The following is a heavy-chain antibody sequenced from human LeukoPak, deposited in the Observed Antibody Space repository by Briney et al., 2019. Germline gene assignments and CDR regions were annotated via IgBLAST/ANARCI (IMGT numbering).Heavy chain of an antibody. CDR1: GFTFSSYG. V-gene: IGHV3-30*02. J-gene: IGHJ4*02. CDR3: AARDFWSGPASDY. D-gene: IGHD3-3*01. Sequence: GGTLRLSCAASGFTFSSYGTHWVRQAPGKGLEWVAFIRYDGSEKYYADSVKGRFTISRDNSKNTLYLQMNSLRVEDTAVYYCAARDFWSGPASDYWGQGTLVTVSS. CDR2: IRYDGSEK.